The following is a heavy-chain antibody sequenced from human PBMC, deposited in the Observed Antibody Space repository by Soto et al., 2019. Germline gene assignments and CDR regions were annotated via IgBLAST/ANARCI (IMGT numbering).Heavy chain of an antibody. CDR3: TRDASPKYTTYWVDGFDF. D-gene: IGHD2-2*02. CDR1: GFTFGSYW. Sequence: EVQLVESGGGLVQPGGSLRLSCAASGFTFGSYWMTWVRQAPGKGLEWVANINRDGSVKNYVYSVKGRFTVTRDNANGSLYRQMYSLRVEDAAVYYCTRDASPKYTTYWVDGFDFWGQGTMVTVS. J-gene: IGHJ3*01. V-gene: IGHV3-7*01. CDR2: INRDGSVK.